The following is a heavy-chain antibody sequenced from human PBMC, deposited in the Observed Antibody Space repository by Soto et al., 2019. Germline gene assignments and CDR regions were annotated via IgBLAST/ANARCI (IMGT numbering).Heavy chain of an antibody. Sequence: PGESLKISCKGSGYSFTSYWIGWVRQMPGKGLEWMGIIYPGDSDTRYSPSFQGQVTISADKSISTAYLQWSSLKASDTAMYYCARVTCSGGSCYSPRRYYYYGMDVWGQGTTVTVSS. CDR1: GYSFTSYW. D-gene: IGHD2-15*01. J-gene: IGHJ6*02. CDR2: IYPGDSDT. V-gene: IGHV5-51*01. CDR3: ARVTCSGGSCYSPRRYYYYGMDV.